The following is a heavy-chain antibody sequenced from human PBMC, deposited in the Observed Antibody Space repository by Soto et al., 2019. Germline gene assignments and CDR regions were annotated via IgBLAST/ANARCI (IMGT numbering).Heavy chain of an antibody. CDR1: GGSFSDFY. V-gene: IGHV4-34*01. D-gene: IGHD3-22*01. J-gene: IGHJ5*02. Sequence: SETLSLTCAVSGGSFSDFYWTWIRQLPGKGLEWIGEINHIGYRSYNPSLESRVTMSVDTSENQFSLKLRSVTAADTAVYYCARLRRRDSSSFQEWFDPWGQGILVTVSS. CDR3: ARLRRRDSSSFQEWFDP. CDR2: INHIGYR.